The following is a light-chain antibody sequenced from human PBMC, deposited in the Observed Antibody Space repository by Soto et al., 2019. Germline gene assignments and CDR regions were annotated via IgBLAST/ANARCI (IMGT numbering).Light chain of an antibody. CDR2: GAS. J-gene: IGKJ2*01. CDR3: QQYCSSPPYT. CDR1: RSVSSSY. V-gene: IGKV3-20*01. Sequence: EIVLTQSPGTLSLSPGERATLSCRASRSVSSSYLAWYQQKPGQAPRLLIYGASSRATGIPDRFSGSGSGTGFTLTISRLEPEDFAVYYCQQYCSSPPYTFGQGTKLEIK.